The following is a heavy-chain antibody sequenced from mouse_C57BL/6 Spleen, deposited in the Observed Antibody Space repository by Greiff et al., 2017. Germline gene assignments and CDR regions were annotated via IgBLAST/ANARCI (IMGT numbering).Heavy chain of an antibody. CDR2: INPGSGGT. Sequence: QVQLQQSGAELVRPGTSVKVSCKASGYAFTNYLIEWVKQRPGQGLEWIGVINPGSGGTNYNEKFKGKATLTADKSSSTAYMQLSSLTSEDSAVYFCARDSLGRGAMDYWGQGTAVTDSS. V-gene: IGHV1-54*01. D-gene: IGHD4-1*01. CDR3: ARDSLGRGAMDY. CDR1: GYAFTNYL. J-gene: IGHJ4*01.